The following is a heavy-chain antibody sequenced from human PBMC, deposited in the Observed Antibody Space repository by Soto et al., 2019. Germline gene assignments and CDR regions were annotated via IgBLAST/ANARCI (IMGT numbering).Heavy chain of an antibody. V-gene: IGHV4-59*01. Sequence: SETLSLTCTVSGASISTYYWSWFRQPPGKGLEWIGYIHNSGSTNYNPSLNSRVTISVDTSKSQFSLNLSSVTAADTAIYYCAGWLHWYYYMDVWGLGTTVTVSS. D-gene: IGHD1-1*01. CDR3: AGWLHWYYYMDV. CDR2: IHNSGST. J-gene: IGHJ6*03. CDR1: GASISTYY.